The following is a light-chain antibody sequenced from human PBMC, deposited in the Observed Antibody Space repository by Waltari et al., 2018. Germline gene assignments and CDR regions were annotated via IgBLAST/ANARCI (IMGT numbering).Light chain of an antibody. CDR1: QSLLDSEDGNTY. J-gene: IGKJ3*01. V-gene: IGKV2-40*01. Sequence: DIVMTQTPLPLPVTLGEPASIPCRSSQSLLDSEDGNTYLEWYLQKPGQSPQLLIYEVSNRASGVPDRFSGSGSDTDFTLKISRVEAEDVGVYYCMQALEFPFTFGPGTKLDIK. CDR3: MQALEFPFT. CDR2: EVS.